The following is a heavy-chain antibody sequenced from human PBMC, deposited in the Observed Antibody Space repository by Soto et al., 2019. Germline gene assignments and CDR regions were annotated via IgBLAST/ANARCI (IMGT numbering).Heavy chain of an antibody. J-gene: IGHJ3*02. CDR3: ASGENDDFEI. CDR2: IYRSGNT. Sequence: PSETLSLTCAVSAYSITNAYYWAWIRQPPGKGLEWIGSIYRSGNTYYNPSLKSRVTISVDTSENHFSLKLISVTAADTAVYYCASGENDDFEIWGQGTMVTVSS. CDR1: AYSITNAYY. V-gene: IGHV4-38-2*01.